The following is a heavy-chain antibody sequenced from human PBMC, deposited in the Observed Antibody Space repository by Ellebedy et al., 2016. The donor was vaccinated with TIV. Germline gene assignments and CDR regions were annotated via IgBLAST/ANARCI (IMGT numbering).Heavy chain of an antibody. CDR3: ASHEVVAATGY. CDR1: GFTFSSYA. D-gene: IGHD2-15*01. Sequence: GSLRLXXAASGFTFSSYAMSWIRQPPGKGLEWIGEINHSGSTNYNPSLKSRVTISVDTSKNQFSLKLSSVTAADTAVYYCASHEVVAATGYWGQGTLVTVSS. J-gene: IGHJ4*02. V-gene: IGHV4-34*01. CDR2: INHSGST.